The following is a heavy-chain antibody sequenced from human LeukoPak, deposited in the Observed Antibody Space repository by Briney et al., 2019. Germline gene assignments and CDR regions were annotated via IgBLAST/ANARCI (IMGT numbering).Heavy chain of an antibody. Sequence: GGSLRLSCAASGFTFSSYGMSWVRQAPGKGLEWVSAISGGAASTNYADSVKGRFSISRDNSKNTLYLQMNSLRAEDTAAYYCARSGLNRFDYWGQGTLVTVSS. D-gene: IGHD2-15*01. CDR3: ARSGLNRFDY. V-gene: IGHV3-23*01. CDR2: ISGGAAST. J-gene: IGHJ4*02. CDR1: GFTFSSYG.